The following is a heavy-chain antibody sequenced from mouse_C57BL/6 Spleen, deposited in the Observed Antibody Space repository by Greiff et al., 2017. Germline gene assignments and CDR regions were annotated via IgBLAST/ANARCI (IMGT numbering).Heavy chain of an antibody. CDR3: ARGTYYADY. J-gene: IGHJ2*01. V-gene: IGHV14-3*01. D-gene: IGHD1-1*02. CDR1: GFNFNNTY. CDR2: LDPANGNT. Sequence: VQLQQSVAELVRPGASVKLSCTASGFNFNNTYMHWVKQRPEQGLEWIGRLDPANGNTKYTPKFQGKATITADTSSNTAYLQLSSLTSEYTDIDVYARGTYYADYWGQGTTLTVSS.